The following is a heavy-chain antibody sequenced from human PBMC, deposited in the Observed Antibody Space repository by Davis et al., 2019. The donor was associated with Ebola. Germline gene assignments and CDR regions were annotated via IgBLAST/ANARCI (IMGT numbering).Heavy chain of an antibody. Sequence: HTGGSLRLSCAASGFSFSSYWMYWVRQRPGKGLVWVASIKGDGRSTDYADFVKGRFTITRDNAKNVLYLQMNSLTVDDTALYYCATDQRPSSSIELGPWGQGTLVTVSS. D-gene: IGHD2-2*01. V-gene: IGHV3-74*01. CDR2: IKGDGRST. CDR1: GFSFSSYW. J-gene: IGHJ5*02. CDR3: ATDQRPSSSIELGP.